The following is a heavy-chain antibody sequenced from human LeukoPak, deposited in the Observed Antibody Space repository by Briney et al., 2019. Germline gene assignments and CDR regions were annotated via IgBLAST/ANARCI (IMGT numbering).Heavy chain of an antibody. CDR2: IYYSGST. J-gene: IGHJ4*02. CDR3: ARLTYSSTLSFDY. V-gene: IGHV4-59*01. CDR1: GGSISTYY. Sequence: SETLSLTCTVSGGSISTYYWSWIRQPPGKGLEWIGYIYYSGSTNYDPSLKSRVTISVDTSKNQFSLKLSSVTAADTAVYYCARLTYSSTLSFDYWGQGTLVTVSS. D-gene: IGHD6-13*01.